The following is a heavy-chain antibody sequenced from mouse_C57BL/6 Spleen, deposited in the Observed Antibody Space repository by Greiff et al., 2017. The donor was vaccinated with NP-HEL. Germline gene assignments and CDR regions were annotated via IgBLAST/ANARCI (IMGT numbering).Heavy chain of an antibody. J-gene: IGHJ4*01. D-gene: IGHD2-12*01. CDR2: ISYDGSN. Sequence: ESGPGLVKPSQSLSLTCSVTGYSITSGYYWNWIRQFPGNKLEWMGYISYDGSNNYNPSLKNRISITRDTSKNQFFLKLNSVTTEDTATYYCARERLYGAMDYWGQGTSVTVSS. V-gene: IGHV3-6*01. CDR3: ARERLYGAMDY. CDR1: GYSITSGYY.